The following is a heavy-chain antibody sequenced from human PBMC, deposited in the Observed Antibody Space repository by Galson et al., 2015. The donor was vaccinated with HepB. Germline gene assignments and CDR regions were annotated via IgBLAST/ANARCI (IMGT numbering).Heavy chain of an antibody. Sequence: SLRLSCAASGFTFSSYSMNWVRQAPGKGLEWVSYISSSSSTIYYADSVKGRFTISRDNAKNSLYLQMNSLRAEDTAVYYCAREDIVATIGFDYWGQGTLVTVSS. CDR1: GFTFSSYS. D-gene: IGHD5-12*01. J-gene: IGHJ4*02. CDR2: ISSSSSTI. V-gene: IGHV3-48*04. CDR3: AREDIVATIGFDY.